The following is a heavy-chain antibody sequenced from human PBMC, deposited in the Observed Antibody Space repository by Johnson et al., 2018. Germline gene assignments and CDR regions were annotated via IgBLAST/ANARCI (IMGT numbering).Heavy chain of an antibody. J-gene: IGHJ6*02. CDR2: ISGSGGST. CDR1: GFTFSSYA. CDR3: AKAATLTGTTRYYYGMDV. V-gene: IGHV3-23*04. D-gene: IGHD1-7*01. Sequence: EVQLVETGGGLVQXGGSLRLXCAASGFTFSSYAMSWVRQAPGKGLEWVSAISGSGGSTYYADSVKGRFTISRDNSKNTLYLQMNSLRAEDTAVYYCAKAATLTGTTRYYYGMDVWGQGTTVTVSS.